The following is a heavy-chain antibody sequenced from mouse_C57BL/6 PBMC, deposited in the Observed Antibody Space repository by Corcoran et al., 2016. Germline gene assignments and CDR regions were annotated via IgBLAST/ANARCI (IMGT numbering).Heavy chain of an antibody. CDR3: ARFGVRYYVSSYWYFDV. Sequence: QIQLVQAGPELQKPGSTVKISCKTSGYTFTTCEMSWVKQAPGKGLNGMGWINTYSGVPTYADDFQGRFAFSLETSASTASLQINNLKNEDTATYFCARFGVRYYVSSYWYFDVWGTGTTVTVSS. J-gene: IGHJ1*03. CDR2: INTYSGVP. V-gene: IGHV9-3*01. CDR1: GYTFTTCE. D-gene: IGHD1-1*01.